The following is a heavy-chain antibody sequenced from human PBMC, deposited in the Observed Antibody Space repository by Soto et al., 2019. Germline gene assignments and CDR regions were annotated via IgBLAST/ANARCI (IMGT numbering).Heavy chain of an antibody. CDR2: IHYRGRT. D-gene: IGHD2-15*01. CDR3: ARCRDASGFDT. J-gene: IGHJ4*02. Sequence: PSETLSLTCNVSGGSINSGGYYWGWIRQHPGKGLEWIGYIHYRGRTSYNPSLKSRGSISLDTSEHHFSLKLTSVTVADTAVYYPARCRDASGFDTWGQGILVTVSS. V-gene: IGHV4-31*03. CDR1: GGSINSGGYY.